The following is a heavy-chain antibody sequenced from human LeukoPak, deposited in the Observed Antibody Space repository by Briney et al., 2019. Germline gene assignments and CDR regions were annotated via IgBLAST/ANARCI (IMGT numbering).Heavy chain of an antibody. J-gene: IGHJ4*02. D-gene: IGHD6-6*01. V-gene: IGHV3-30-3*01. CDR3: ARDRIAAHDY. Sequence: GGSLGLSCAASGFTFSSYAMHWVRQAPGKGLKWVAVISYDGSNKYYADSVKGRFTISRDNSKNTLYLQMNSLRAEDTAVYYCARDRIAAHDYWGQGTLVTVSS. CDR1: GFTFSSYA. CDR2: ISYDGSNK.